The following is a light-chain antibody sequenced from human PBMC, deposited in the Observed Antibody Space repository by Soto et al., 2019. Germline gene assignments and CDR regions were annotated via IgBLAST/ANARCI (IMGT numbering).Light chain of an antibody. CDR3: AAWDDSLNGVL. Sequence: QSVVTQPPSAPGTPGQRVTISCSGTSSNIGRNTVNWYQQVPGTAPKLLIYSNDQRPSGVPDRFSGSKSGTSASLAISGLQSEDEAAYYCAAWDDSLNGVLFGGGTKLTVL. CDR2: SND. J-gene: IGLJ2*01. V-gene: IGLV1-44*01. CDR1: SSNIGRNT.